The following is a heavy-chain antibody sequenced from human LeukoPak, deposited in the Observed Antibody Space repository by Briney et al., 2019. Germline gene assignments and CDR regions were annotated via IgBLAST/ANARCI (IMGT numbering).Heavy chain of an antibody. D-gene: IGHD3-10*01. CDR3: AKGRYGSGSYYKTLGAFDI. CDR1: GFTFDDYA. CDR2: ISWNSGSI. J-gene: IGHJ3*02. Sequence: GGSLRLSCAASGFTFDDYAMHWVRQAPGKGLEWVSGISWNSGSIGYADSVKGRFTISRDNAKNSLYLQMNSLRAEDTALYYCAKGRYGSGSYYKTLGAFDIWGQGTMVTVSS. V-gene: IGHV3-9*01.